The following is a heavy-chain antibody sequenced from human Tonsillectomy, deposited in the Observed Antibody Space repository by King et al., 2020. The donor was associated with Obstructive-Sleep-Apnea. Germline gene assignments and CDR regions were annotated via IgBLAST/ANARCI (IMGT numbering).Heavy chain of an antibody. D-gene: IGHD2-2*01. J-gene: IGHJ6*02. CDR2: IYYSGST. V-gene: IGHV4-39*07. Sequence: QLQESGPGLVKPSETLSLTCTVSGGSISSSSYYWGWIRQPPGKGLEWIGSIYYSGSTYYNPSLKSRVTISVDTSKNQFSLKLSSVTAADTAVYYCASGYCSSGGPPPQTYYYYGMDVWGQGTTVTVSS. CDR1: GGSISSSSYY. CDR3: ASGYCSSGGPPPQTYYYYGMDV.